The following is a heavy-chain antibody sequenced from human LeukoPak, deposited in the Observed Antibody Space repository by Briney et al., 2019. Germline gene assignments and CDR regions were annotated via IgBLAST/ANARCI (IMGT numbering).Heavy chain of an antibody. CDR2: IYHSGST. CDR1: GGSISSSNW. Sequence: SETLSLTCAVSGGSISSSNWWSWARQPPGKGLEWIGEIYHSGSTNYNPSLKSRVTISVDKSKNQFSLKLSSVTAADTAVYYCARGASLRFLEWLSPFDYWGQGTLVTVSS. CDR3: ARGASLRFLEWLSPFDY. V-gene: IGHV4-4*02. D-gene: IGHD3-3*01. J-gene: IGHJ4*02.